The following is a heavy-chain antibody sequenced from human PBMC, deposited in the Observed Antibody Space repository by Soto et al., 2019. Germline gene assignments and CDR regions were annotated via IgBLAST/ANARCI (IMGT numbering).Heavy chain of an antibody. J-gene: IGHJ6*02. CDR3: ARDGYWNSGSYYYYGMDV. D-gene: IGHD1-26*01. Sequence: PGGSLRLSCAASGFTFSSYAMHWVRQAPGKGLEWVAVISYDGSNKYYADSVKGRFTISRDNSENTLYLQMNSLRAEDTAVYYCARDGYWNSGSYYYYGMDVWGQGTTVTVSS. V-gene: IGHV3-30-3*01. CDR2: ISYDGSNK. CDR1: GFTFSSYA.